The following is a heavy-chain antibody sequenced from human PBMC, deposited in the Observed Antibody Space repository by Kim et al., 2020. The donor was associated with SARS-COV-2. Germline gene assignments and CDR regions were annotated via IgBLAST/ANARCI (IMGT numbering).Heavy chain of an antibody. CDR1: GFTFSDYY. CDR3: ARDVSDILTDLYAFDI. V-gene: IGHV3-11*01. J-gene: IGHJ3*02. D-gene: IGHD3-9*01. Sequence: WGSLRLSCAASGFTFSDYYMSWIRQAPGKGLEWVSYISSSASTIYYADSVKGRFTISRDNAKNSLYLQMNSLRAEDTAVYYCARDVSDILTDLYAFDIWGQGTMVTVSS. CDR2: ISSSASTI.